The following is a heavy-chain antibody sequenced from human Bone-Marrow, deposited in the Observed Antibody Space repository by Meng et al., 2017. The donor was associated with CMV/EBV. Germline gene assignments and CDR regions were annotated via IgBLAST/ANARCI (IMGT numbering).Heavy chain of an antibody. CDR3: ARVESGYEHFDY. J-gene: IGHJ4*02. CDR2: INPNSGAT. CDR1: GYTFTGYY. D-gene: IGHD5-12*01. Sequence: ASVKVSCKASGYTFTGYYMHWVRQAPGQGLEWMGWINPNSGATKYAQKFQGRVTMTRDTSISTAYMELSRLRSDDTAVYYCARVESGYEHFDYWGQGTLVTVSS. V-gene: IGHV1-2*02.